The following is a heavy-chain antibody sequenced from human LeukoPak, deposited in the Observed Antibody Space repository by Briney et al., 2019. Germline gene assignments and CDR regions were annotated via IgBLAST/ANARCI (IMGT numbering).Heavy chain of an antibody. CDR3: ASGWDVWWAFDY. D-gene: IGHD3-16*01. CDR2: INSDGSTI. CDR1: GFTFSRYW. J-gene: IGHJ4*02. Sequence: GGSLRLSCAASGFTFSRYWMHWVRQAPGKGLVWVSRINSDGSTITYADSVKGRFTISRDNSKNTLYLQMNSLRAEDTAVYYCASGWDVWWAFDYWGQGTLVTVSS. V-gene: IGHV3-74*03.